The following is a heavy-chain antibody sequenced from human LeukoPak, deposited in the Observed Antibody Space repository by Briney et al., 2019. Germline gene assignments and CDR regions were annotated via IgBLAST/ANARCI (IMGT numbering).Heavy chain of an antibody. CDR2: INSDGCST. CDR1: GFTFSIYW. D-gene: IGHD3-3*01. CDR3: ARDEDWSGYYGAFDI. J-gene: IGHJ3*02. Sequence: GGSLRLSCAASGFTFSIYWMHWVRQAPGKGLVWVSRINSDGCSTSYADSVKGRFTISRENAKNTLYLQMNSLRAEDTAVYYCARDEDWSGYYGAFDIWGQGTMVTVSS. V-gene: IGHV3-74*01.